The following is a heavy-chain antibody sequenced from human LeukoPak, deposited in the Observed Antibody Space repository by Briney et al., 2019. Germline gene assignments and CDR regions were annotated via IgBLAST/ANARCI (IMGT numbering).Heavy chain of an antibody. Sequence: GGSLRLSCAASGFTFSSYAMSWVRQAPGKGLEWVSAISGSGGSTYYADSVKGRFTISRDNSKNTLYLQMNSLRAEDTAVYYCAKVGFDSSAPNWFDPWGQGTLVTVSS. V-gene: IGHV3-23*01. CDR1: GFTFSSYA. D-gene: IGHD3-22*01. CDR3: AKVGFDSSAPNWFDP. J-gene: IGHJ5*02. CDR2: ISGSGGST.